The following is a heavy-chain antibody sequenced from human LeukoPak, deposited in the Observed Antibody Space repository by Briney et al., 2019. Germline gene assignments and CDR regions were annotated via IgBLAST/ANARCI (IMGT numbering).Heavy chain of an antibody. CDR2: INHSGST. CDR1: GGSFSGYY. Sequence: SETLSLTCAVYGGSFSGYYWSWIRQPPGKGLEWIGEINHSGSTNYNPSLKSRVTISVDTSKNQFSLKLSSVTAADTAVYYCARSINPKRTGFDYWGQGTLVNVSS. D-gene: IGHD7-27*01. J-gene: IGHJ4*02. CDR3: ARSINPKRTGFDY. V-gene: IGHV4-34*01.